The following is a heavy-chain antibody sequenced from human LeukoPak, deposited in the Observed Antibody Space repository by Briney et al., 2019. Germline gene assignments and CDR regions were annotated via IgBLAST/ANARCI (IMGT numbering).Heavy chain of an antibody. CDR3: ARFVEYSSSSSWNWFDP. CDR2: IYRSGSS. J-gene: IGHJ5*02. D-gene: IGHD6-6*01. CDR1: GGSTSSYY. Sequence: PSETLSLTCTVSGGSTSSYYWSWIRQPPGKGLEWIGYIYRSGSSNHNPSLKSRVTISVDTSKNQISLKLSSVTAADTAVYYCARFVEYSSSSSWNWFDPWGQGTLVTVSS. V-gene: IGHV4-59*01.